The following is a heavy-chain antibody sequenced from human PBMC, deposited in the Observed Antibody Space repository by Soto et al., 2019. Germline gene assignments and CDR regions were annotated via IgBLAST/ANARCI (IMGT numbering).Heavy chain of an antibody. CDR2: ISAYNANA. CDR1: GYTFRNFG. J-gene: IGHJ4*02. V-gene: IGHV1-18*01. Sequence: QIQLLQSGAEVKKPGASVKVTCKASGYTFRNFGISWVRQAPGQGVEWMGWISAYNANANYAHKLQGRLTMTADTSTSTAYMEPRSLRSDDTAVYNSARENTYFHYWAQGTLVTVSS. CDR3: ARENTYFHY.